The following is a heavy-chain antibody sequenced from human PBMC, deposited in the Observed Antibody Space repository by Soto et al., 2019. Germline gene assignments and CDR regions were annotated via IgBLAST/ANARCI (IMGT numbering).Heavy chain of an antibody. Sequence: EVQLLESGGGLVQPGGSLRLSCVVSGLTFRSHAMYWVRQAPGQGLEWVAGISGGGYTAYYPDSVRGRFTISRDNSKNTVYLQIDNLRADDTAVYYGAKARGVATIKSNFDYWGQGTLVTVSS. V-gene: IGHV3-23*01. CDR1: GLTFRSHA. D-gene: IGHD5-12*01. CDR3: AKARGVATIKSNFDY. CDR2: ISGGGYTA. J-gene: IGHJ4*02.